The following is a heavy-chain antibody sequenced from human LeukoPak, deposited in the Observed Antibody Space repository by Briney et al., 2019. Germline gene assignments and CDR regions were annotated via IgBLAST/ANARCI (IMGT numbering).Heavy chain of an antibody. D-gene: IGHD5-12*01. Sequence: SETLSLTCTVAGCSISSYYWSWIRQPPGKGLEWIGNILYSATTNSNPSLKSRVTISADTSKNQISLKLSSVTAADTAVYYCARMGGYSGYASHWGQGTLITVSS. CDR1: GCSISSYY. CDR3: ARMGGYSGYASH. J-gene: IGHJ4*02. V-gene: IGHV4-59*08. CDR2: ILYSATT.